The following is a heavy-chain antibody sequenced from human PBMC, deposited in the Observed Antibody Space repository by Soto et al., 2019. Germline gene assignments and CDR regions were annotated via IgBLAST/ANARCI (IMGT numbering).Heavy chain of an antibody. J-gene: IGHJ4*02. CDR2: ISAYNGDT. CDR1: GYQFPDYG. V-gene: IGHV1-18*01. Sequence: GPEVKKLGASVKVSCKASGYQFPDYGISWVRRAPGQGPEWLGWISAYNGDTEYANKFQGRITVTTDTSTTTVYLELRRLRPEDTAIYYCARVEDSGTDLIWGQGTLVTASS. D-gene: IGHD1-26*01. CDR3: ARVEDSGTDLI.